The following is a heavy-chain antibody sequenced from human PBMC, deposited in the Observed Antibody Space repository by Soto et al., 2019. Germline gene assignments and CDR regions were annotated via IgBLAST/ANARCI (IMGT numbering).Heavy chain of an antibody. V-gene: IGHV3-21*01. J-gene: IGHJ4*02. CDR1: GFTFSSYS. CDR2: ISSSSSYI. D-gene: IGHD4-17*01. CDR3: ARDSYDDYGDYEISFDY. Sequence: GGSLRLSCAASGFTFSSYSMNWVRQAPGKGLEWVSSISSSSSYIYYADSVKGRFTISRDNAKNSLYLQMNSLRAEDTAVYYCARDSYDDYGDYEISFDYWGQGTLVTVSS.